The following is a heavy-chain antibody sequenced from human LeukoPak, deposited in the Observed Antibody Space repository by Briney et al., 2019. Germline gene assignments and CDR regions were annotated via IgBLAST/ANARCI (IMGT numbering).Heavy chain of an antibody. D-gene: IGHD3-10*01. CDR2: IYSSGST. CDR1: GFSVSSNY. Sequence: GGSLRLSCAASGFSVSSNYMSWVRQAPGKGLTWVSVIYSSGSTYYADSVKGRFAISRDDSKNTLHLQMNSLRAEDTAMYYCTRAHGRITRDAYLDYWGQGTLVTVSS. CDR3: TRAHGRITRDAYLDY. J-gene: IGHJ4*02. V-gene: IGHV3-53*01.